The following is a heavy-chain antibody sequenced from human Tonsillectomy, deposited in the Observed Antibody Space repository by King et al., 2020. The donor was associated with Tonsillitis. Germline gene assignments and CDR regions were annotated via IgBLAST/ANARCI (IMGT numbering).Heavy chain of an antibody. CDR1: GFTFSDYY. CDR2: ISSSGSTI. D-gene: IGHD3-22*01. CDR3: ARGEDYYDSSGYYPDAFDI. J-gene: IGHJ3*02. V-gene: IGHV3-11*01. Sequence: VQLVESGGGLVKPGGSLRLSCAASGFTFSDYYMSWIRQAPGKGLEWVSYISSSGSTIYYADFVKGRFTISRDKAKNSLYLQMNSLRAEDTDVYYCARGEDYYDSSGYYPDAFDIWGQGTMVTVSS.